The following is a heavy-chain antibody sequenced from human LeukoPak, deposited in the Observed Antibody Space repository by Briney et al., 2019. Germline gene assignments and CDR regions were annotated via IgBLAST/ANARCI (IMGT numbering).Heavy chain of an antibody. CDR2: IYPGDSDT. Sequence: GESLKISCKGSGYSFTNYWIGWVRQMPGYGLEWMGIIYPGDSDTRYSPSFQGQVTISADKSINTAYLQWSSLKASDTAIYYCARYDYGGQEGRSHFDYWGQGTLVTVSS. CDR1: GYSFTNYW. J-gene: IGHJ4*02. V-gene: IGHV5-51*01. CDR3: ARYDYGGQEGRSHFDY. D-gene: IGHD4-23*01.